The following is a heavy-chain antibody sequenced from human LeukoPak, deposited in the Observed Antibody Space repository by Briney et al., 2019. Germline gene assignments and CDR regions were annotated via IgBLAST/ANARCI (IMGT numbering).Heavy chain of an antibody. CDR2: ISSSSSYI. J-gene: IGHJ6*02. D-gene: IGHD2-21*02. CDR1: GFTFSSYS. CDR3: ARKEAYCGGDCLNGMDV. Sequence: GGSLRLSCAASGFTFSSYSMNWVRQAPGKGLEWVSSISSSSSYIYYADSVKGRFTISRDNAKNSLYLQMNSLRAEDTAVYYCARKEAYCGGDCLNGMDVWGQGTTVTVSS. V-gene: IGHV3-21*01.